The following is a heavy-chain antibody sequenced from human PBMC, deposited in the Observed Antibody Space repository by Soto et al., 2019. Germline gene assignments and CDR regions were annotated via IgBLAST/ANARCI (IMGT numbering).Heavy chain of an antibody. D-gene: IGHD3-3*01. Sequence: QVQLVQSGAEVKKPGSSVKVSCKASGGTFSSYAISWVRQAPGQGLEWMGGIIPIFGTANYAQKFQGRVTITADESTSTAYMELSSLRSEDTAVYYCARYKRFLEWLSNNWFDPWGQGTLVTVSS. CDR2: IIPIFGTA. J-gene: IGHJ5*02. CDR3: ARYKRFLEWLSNNWFDP. V-gene: IGHV1-69*01. CDR1: GGTFSSYA.